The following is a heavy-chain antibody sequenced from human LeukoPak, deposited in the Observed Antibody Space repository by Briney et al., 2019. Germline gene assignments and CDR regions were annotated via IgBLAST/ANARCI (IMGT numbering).Heavy chain of an antibody. Sequence: ASVKVSCKASVYIFTCYYMHWVRQAPGQGLEWMGWISRNSWGINYAQKFQGSVTMTRETSISTAYIELSRLRSDDTAVYYCARDPAGPKSLGYFDLWGRGTLVTVSS. CDR1: VYIFTCYY. CDR3: ARDPAGPKSLGYFDL. J-gene: IGHJ2*01. CDR2: ISRNSWGI. V-gene: IGHV1-2*02.